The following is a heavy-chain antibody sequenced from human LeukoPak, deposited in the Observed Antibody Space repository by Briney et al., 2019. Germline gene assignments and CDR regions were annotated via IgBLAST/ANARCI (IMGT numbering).Heavy chain of an antibody. J-gene: IGHJ3*02. CDR1: GFTFSMFD. D-gene: IGHD6-13*01. CDR2: IGTAGDT. CDR3: AKKIAAGRGDAFDI. V-gene: IGHV3-13*04. Sequence: GGSLRLSCAASGFTFSMFDMYWVRQATGKGLEWVSTIGTAGDTYYPGSVKGRATVSRENAKNSLYLQMNSLRAGDTAVYYCAKKIAAGRGDAFDIWGQGTMVIVSS.